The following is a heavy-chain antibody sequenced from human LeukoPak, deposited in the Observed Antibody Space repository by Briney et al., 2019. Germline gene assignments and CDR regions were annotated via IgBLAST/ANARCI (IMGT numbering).Heavy chain of an antibody. CDR3: AIMHGYYDGTGYWVQ. D-gene: IGHD3-22*01. CDR2: ITTNGGRT. Sequence: AGGSLRLPCEPSAFPFASYGLSWARQPPGKGLEWVSFITTNGGRTSYEDSVEGRFTISRENTRNTLYMQMNSLRDEDTAVYYCAIMHGYYDGTGYWVQWGQGTLVTVSS. J-gene: IGHJ1*01. CDR1: AFPFASYG. V-gene: IGHV3-23*01.